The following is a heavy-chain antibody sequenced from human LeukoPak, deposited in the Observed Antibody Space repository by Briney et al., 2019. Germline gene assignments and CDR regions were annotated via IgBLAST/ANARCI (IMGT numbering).Heavy chain of an antibody. V-gene: IGHV1-69*13. Sequence: ASVKVSCKASGGTFSSYAISWVRQAPGQGLEWMGGIIPIFRTANYAQKFQGRVTITADESTSTAYMELSSLRSEDTAVYYCARGLAYCGGDCRAYYYYYGVDVWGQGTTVTVSS. D-gene: IGHD2-21*02. CDR1: GGTFSSYA. CDR2: IIPIFRTA. J-gene: IGHJ6*02. CDR3: ARGLAYCGGDCRAYYYYYGVDV.